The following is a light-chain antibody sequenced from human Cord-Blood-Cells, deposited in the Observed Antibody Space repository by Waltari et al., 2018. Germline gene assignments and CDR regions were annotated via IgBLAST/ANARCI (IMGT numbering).Light chain of an antibody. CDR1: QSVLYSANNKNY. Sequence: DIVMTQSPDALAVCLGERVTINCKSSQSVLYSANNKNYLAWYQQKPGQPPKLLNYWASTRESGVPDRFSGSWSGTDFTLTISSLQAEDVAVYYCQQYYSTPYTFGQGTKLEIK. V-gene: IGKV4-1*01. J-gene: IGKJ2*01. CDR3: QQYYSTPYT. CDR2: WAS.